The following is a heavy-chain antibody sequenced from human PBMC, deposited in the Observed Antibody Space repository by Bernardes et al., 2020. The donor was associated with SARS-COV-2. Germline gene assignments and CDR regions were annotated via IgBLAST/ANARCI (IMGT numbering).Heavy chain of an antibody. CDR3: ALPPTNYDRFGMDL. D-gene: IGHD3-22*01. V-gene: IGHV1-2*02. CDR2: INPNSGGT. Sequence: ASVKVSCKASGYTFTGYYIHWVQQAPGQGLEWMGWINPNSGGTNYAQKFQGRVTMTRDTSISTAYMELSRLRSDDTAVFYCALPPTNYDRFGMDLWGQGTTVTVSS. CDR1: GYTFTGYY. J-gene: IGHJ6*02.